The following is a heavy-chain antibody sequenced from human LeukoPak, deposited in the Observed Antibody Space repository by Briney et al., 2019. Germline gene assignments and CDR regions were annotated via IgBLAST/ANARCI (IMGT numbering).Heavy chain of an antibody. D-gene: IGHD3-3*01. V-gene: IGHV3-30*01. CDR3: ARESIIPSALDP. CDR1: GFTFSSYA. J-gene: IGHJ5*02. CDR2: ISYDGSNK. Sequence: GGSLRLSCAASGFTFSSYAMHWVRQAPGKGLEWVAVISYDGSNKYYADSVKGRFTISRDNSKNTLYLQMNSLRAEDTAVYYCARESIIPSALDPWGQGTLVTVSS.